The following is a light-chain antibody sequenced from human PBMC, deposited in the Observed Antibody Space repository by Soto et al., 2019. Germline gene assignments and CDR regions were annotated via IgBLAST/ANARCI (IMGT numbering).Light chain of an antibody. CDR2: GAS. CDR1: QSVFNNH. V-gene: IGKV3-20*01. Sequence: EIVLTQSPGTLSLSPGERATLSCRASQSVFNNHIGWYQQKPGQAPRRLIFGASFRATGIPDRFSGSGSGTDFTLTISRLEPEDFAVYYCQQYGSSPTTFGQGTMV. CDR3: QQYGSSPTT. J-gene: IGKJ1*01.